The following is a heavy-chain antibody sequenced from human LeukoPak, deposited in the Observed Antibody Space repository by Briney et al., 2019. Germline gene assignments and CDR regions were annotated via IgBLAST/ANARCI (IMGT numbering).Heavy chain of an antibody. CDR1: GYTLTVLS. CDR3: ATGEGGIAKYNWFDP. V-gene: IGHV1-24*01. D-gene: IGHD6-13*01. Sequence: ASVKVSCKVSGYTLTVLSMHWVRQAPGKGLEWMGGFDPEDGETIYAQKFQGRVTMTEDTSTDTAYMELSSLRSEDTAVYYCATGEGGIAKYNWFDPWGQGTLVTVSS. CDR2: FDPEDGET. J-gene: IGHJ5*02.